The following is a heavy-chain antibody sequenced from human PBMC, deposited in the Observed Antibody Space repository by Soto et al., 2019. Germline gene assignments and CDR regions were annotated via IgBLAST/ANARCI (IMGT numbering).Heavy chain of an antibody. V-gene: IGHV3-23*01. J-gene: IGHJ4*02. CDR3: VLAITMRAAPILWDY. Sequence: GGSLRLSCAASGCPFSSYAMSWVRQAPGRGLEWVSAISGSGGSTSYADSVKGRFTLSRANSTHPLYLHLNSLRADDTAVYYCVLAITMRAAPILWDYGGQGT. CDR2: ISGSGGST. CDR1: GCPFSSYA. D-gene: IGHD3-10*01.